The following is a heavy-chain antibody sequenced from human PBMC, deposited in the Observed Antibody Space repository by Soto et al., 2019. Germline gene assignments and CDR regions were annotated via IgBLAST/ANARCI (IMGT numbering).Heavy chain of an antibody. J-gene: IGHJ5*02. Sequence: SETLSLTCTVSGGSISSYYWSWIRQPPGKGLEWIGYIYYSGSTNYNPSLKSRVTISVDTSKNQFSLKLSSVTAADTAVYYCARLHRIAARPGWFDPWGQGTLVTVSS. CDR3: ARLHRIAARPGWFDP. CDR1: GGSISSYY. CDR2: IYYSGST. D-gene: IGHD6-6*01. V-gene: IGHV4-59*08.